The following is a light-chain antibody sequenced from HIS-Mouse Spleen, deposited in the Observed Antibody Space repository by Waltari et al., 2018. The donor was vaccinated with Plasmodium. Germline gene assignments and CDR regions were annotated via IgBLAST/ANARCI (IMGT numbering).Light chain of an antibody. V-gene: IGLV3-25*03. CDR3: QSADSSGTYVV. CDR1: ALQKQY. J-gene: IGLJ2*01. Sequence: SYELTQPPSVSVSPGQTARITCSGDALQKQYAYWYQQKPGQAPVLGIYKDSERPSGIPERFSGSSSGTTVTLTISGVQAEDEADYYCQSADSSGTYVVFGGGTKLTVL. CDR2: KDS.